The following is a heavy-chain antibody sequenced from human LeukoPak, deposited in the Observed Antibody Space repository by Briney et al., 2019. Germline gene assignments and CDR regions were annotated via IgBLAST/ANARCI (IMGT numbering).Heavy chain of an antibody. CDR1: GYTFTSYD. V-gene: IGHV1-8*01. CDR2: MNPNSGNT. Sequence: ASVKVSCKASGYTFTSYDINWVRQATGQGLEWMGWMNPNSGNTGYAQKFQGRVTMTRNTSISTAYMELSSLRSEDTAVYYCARDRSQQLPNGDAFDIWGQGTVVTVSS. CDR3: ARDRSQQLPNGDAFDI. J-gene: IGHJ3*02. D-gene: IGHD6-13*01.